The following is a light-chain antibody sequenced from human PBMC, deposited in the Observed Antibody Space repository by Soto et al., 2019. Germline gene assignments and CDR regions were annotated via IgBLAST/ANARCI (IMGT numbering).Light chain of an antibody. CDR3: QQYAGSWT. CDR1: QSLSNNF. V-gene: IGKV3-20*01. J-gene: IGKJ1*01. Sequence: EIVLTQSPGTLSLSPGERATLSCRASQSLSNNFLAWYQQKPGQAPRLLVDGASSRATGIPDRFSGSGSGTDFTLTISRLEPEDVAVYYCQQYAGSWTFGQGPKVEIK. CDR2: GAS.